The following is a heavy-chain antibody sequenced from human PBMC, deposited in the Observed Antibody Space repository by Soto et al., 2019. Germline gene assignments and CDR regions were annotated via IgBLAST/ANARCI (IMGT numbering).Heavy chain of an antibody. CDR1: GYTFTSYD. J-gene: IGHJ6*03. Sequence: ASVKVSCKASGYTFTSYDINWVRQATGQGLEWMGWMNPNSGNTGYAQKFQGRVTMTRNTSISTAYMELSSLRSEDAAVYYCARVPRYCSGGSCYYYYYYYMDVWGKGTTVTVSS. CDR3: ARVPRYCSGGSCYYYYYYYMDV. CDR2: MNPNSGNT. V-gene: IGHV1-8*01. D-gene: IGHD2-15*01.